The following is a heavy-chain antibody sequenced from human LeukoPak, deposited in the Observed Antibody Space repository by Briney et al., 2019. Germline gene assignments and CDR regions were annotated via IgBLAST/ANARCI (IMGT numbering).Heavy chain of an antibody. Sequence: GRSLRLSCAASGFTFSSYGMHWVRQAPGKGLEWVAVIWYDGSNKYYADSVKGRFTISRDNSKNTLYLQMNSLRAEDTAVYYCASDRVDSSGWYYFDYWGQGTLVTVSS. J-gene: IGHJ4*02. CDR1: GFTFSSYG. D-gene: IGHD6-19*01. CDR3: ASDRVDSSGWYYFDY. CDR2: IWYDGSNK. V-gene: IGHV3-33*01.